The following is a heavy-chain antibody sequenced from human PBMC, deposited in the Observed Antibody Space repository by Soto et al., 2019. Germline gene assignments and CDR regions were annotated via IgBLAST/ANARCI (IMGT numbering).Heavy chain of an antibody. CDR3: ARQSTGQYDFWSDYSRSVPRVDWFDP. CDR1: GGSFSSNSYY. V-gene: IGHV4-39*01. J-gene: IGHJ5*02. Sequence: PSETLSLTCTVSGGSFSSNSYYWGWIRQPPGKGPEWIGSVYYSGKTYYNPSLKSRVTISVDTSQTHFSLRLNSVTAADTAVYYCARQSTGQYDFWSDYSRSVPRVDWFDPWGQGTLVTVSS. D-gene: IGHD3-3*01. CDR2: VYYSGKT.